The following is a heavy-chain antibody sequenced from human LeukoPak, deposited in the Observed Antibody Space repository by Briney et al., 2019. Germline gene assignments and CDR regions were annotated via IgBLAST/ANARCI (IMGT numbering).Heavy chain of an antibody. V-gene: IGHV4-34*01. Sequence: SETLSLTCAVYGGSFSGYYWSWIRQPPGKGLEWIGEINHSGSTNYNPSLKSRVTISVDTSKNQFSLKLSSVTAADTAVYYCASQAGIAVAGTGWFDPWAREPWSPSPQ. CDR3: ASQAGIAVAGTGWFDP. D-gene: IGHD6-19*01. CDR1: GGSFSGYY. CDR2: INHSGST. J-gene: IGHJ5*02.